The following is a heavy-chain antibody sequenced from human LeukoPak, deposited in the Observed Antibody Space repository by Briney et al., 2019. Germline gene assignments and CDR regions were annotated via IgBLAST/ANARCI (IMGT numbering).Heavy chain of an antibody. J-gene: IGHJ4*02. D-gene: IGHD3/OR15-3a*01. CDR3: ARAGLVIHFDY. V-gene: IGHV4-59*12. CDR2: IYYSGST. Sequence: PSETLSLTCTVSGGSISSYYWSWIRQPPGKGLEWIGYIYYSGSTNYNPSLKSRVTTSVDTSKNQFSLKLNSVTPEDTAVYYCARAGLVIHFDYWGQGTLVTVSS. CDR1: GGSISSYY.